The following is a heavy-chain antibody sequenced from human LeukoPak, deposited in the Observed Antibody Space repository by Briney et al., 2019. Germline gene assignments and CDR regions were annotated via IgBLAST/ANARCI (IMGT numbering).Heavy chain of an antibody. V-gene: IGHV3-74*01. J-gene: IGHJ4*02. Sequence: GGSLRLSCAASGFTLTNYWMHWVRQAPGKGLVWVSHITNDEITTNYADSGKGRFTNPRDSPKNKFYLQMNSLRAGDTAVYYCARGGVVGACDYWGQGTLVTVSS. CDR1: GFTLTNYW. CDR3: ARGGVVGACDY. CDR2: ITNDEITT. D-gene: IGHD2-2*01.